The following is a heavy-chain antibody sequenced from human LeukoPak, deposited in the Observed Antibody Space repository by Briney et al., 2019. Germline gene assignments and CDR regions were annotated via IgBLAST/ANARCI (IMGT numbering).Heavy chain of an antibody. D-gene: IGHD6-13*01. CDR3: ARDPLEIAAAGTSDY. CDR2: IYHSGST. J-gene: IGHJ4*02. V-gene: IGHV4-4*02. Sequence: PSGTLSLTCAVSGGSISSSNWWGWVRQPPGKGREWIGEIYHSGSTNYNPSLKSRVTISVAKSKNQFSLKLSSVTAADTAVYYCARDPLEIAAAGTSDYWGQGTLVTVSS. CDR1: GGSISSSNW.